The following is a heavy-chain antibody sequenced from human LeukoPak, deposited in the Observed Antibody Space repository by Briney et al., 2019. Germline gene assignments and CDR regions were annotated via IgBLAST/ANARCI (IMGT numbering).Heavy chain of an antibody. D-gene: IGHD5-18*01. CDR1: GYTFISYD. CDR2: INPNSGNT. Sequence: GASVKVSCKASGYTFISYDINWVRQATGQGLEWMGRINPNSGNTDYAQKFQGRVTMTRNTSISTAYMELSSLRSEDTAVYYCASTRGYSYGTHDYWGQGTLVTVSS. CDR3: ASTRGYSYGTHDY. J-gene: IGHJ4*02. V-gene: IGHV1-8*01.